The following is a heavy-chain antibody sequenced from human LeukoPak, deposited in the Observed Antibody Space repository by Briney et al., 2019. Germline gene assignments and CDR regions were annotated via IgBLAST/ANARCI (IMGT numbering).Heavy chain of an antibody. CDR2: IFPGGGEI. V-gene: IGHV3-23*01. J-gene: IGHJ4*02. D-gene: IGHD2-8*02. Sequence: GGSLRLSCAASGFTFSTFAMIWVRQPPGKGLEWVSSIFPGGGEIHYADSVRGRFTISRDNSKSTLSLQMNNLGAEDTAIYYCATYRQVLLPFESWGQGTLVTVSS. CDR1: GFTFSTFA. CDR3: ATYRQVLLPFES.